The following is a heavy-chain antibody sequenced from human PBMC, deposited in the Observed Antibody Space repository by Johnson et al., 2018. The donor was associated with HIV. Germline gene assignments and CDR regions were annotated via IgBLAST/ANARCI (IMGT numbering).Heavy chain of an antibody. V-gene: IGHV3-23*04. Sequence: VQLVESGGGVVRPGGSLRLSCAASGFTFDDYGMSWVRQAPGKGLEWVSFISGGEDDTYYADSVKGRFTISRDNSKTTLYLQMNSLRDEDTAVYYCANSLLLDAFNIWGQGTVVTVSS. CDR2: ISGGEDDT. CDR1: GFTFDDYG. J-gene: IGHJ3*02. CDR3: ANSLLLDAFNI.